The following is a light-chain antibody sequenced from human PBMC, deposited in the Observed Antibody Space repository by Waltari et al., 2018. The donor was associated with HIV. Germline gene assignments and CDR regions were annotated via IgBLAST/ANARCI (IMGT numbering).Light chain of an antibody. J-gene: IGLJ1*01. CDR1: HLGNKY. Sequence: SYELIQPPPISVSPGQTATITCPGQHLGNKYASWYQQRPGHSPLLVIYQDTKRPSGIPERFSGSNSGNTVTLTISGTQAIDEADYYCQAWDSDTYVFGTGTKVTVL. CDR3: QAWDSDTYV. CDR2: QDT. V-gene: IGLV3-1*01.